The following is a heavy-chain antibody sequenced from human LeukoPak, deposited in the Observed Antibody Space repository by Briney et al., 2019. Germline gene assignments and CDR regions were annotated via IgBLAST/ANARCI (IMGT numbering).Heavy chain of an antibody. CDR3: ARGRAFFD. CDR2: INNSGST. Sequence: PSETLSLTCAVYGGSFSGYYWNWIRQPPGKGLEWIGEINNSGSTNYNPSLKSRVTISRDTSKNQFSLKLSSVTAADTAVYYCARGRAFFDWGQGTLVTVSS. CDR1: GGSFSGYY. J-gene: IGHJ4*02. V-gene: IGHV4-34*01. D-gene: IGHD3-3*02.